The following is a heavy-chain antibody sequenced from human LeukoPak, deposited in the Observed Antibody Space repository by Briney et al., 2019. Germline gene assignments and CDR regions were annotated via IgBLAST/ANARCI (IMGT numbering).Heavy chain of an antibody. CDR2: IHDSGST. Sequence: PSETLSLTCTVSGGTISSYYWNWIRQPPGKGLEWIGYIHDSGSTKYNPSLKSRVTISVDTSRNQFSLKLSSVTAADTAVYYCARLNLIGSSPVHHYDYWGQGTLVTVSS. CDR3: ARLNLIGSSPVHHYDY. D-gene: IGHD6-13*01. CDR1: GGTISSYY. J-gene: IGHJ4*02. V-gene: IGHV4-59*08.